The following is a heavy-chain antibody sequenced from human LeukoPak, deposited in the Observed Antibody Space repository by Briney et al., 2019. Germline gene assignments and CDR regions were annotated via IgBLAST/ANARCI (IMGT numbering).Heavy chain of an antibody. CDR1: GFTFSSYE. CDR2: IISSGSTI. D-gene: IGHD2-15*01. Sequence: GGSLRLSCAASGFTFSSYEMNWVRQPPGKGLQWVSYIISSGSTIYYADSVKGRFTISRDNAKNSLYLQMNSLRAEDTAVYYCAREGYCSGGSCYSDYYYGMDVWGKGTTVTVSS. V-gene: IGHV3-48*03. J-gene: IGHJ6*04. CDR3: AREGYCSGGSCYSDYYYGMDV.